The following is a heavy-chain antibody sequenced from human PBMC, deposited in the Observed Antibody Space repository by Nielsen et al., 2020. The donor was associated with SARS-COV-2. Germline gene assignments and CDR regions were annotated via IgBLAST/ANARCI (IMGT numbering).Heavy chain of an antibody. CDR2: IMPIFGTA. CDR1: GGTFSSYA. Sequence: SVKVSCKVSGGTFSSYAISWVRQATGQGLEWMGGIMPIFGTANYAQKFQGRVTITADESTSTDYMELSSLRSEDTAVYYCARESGYSYGLAFDAFDIWGQGTMLTVSS. J-gene: IGHJ3*02. V-gene: IGHV1-69*13. D-gene: IGHD5-18*01. CDR3: ARESGYSYGLAFDAFDI.